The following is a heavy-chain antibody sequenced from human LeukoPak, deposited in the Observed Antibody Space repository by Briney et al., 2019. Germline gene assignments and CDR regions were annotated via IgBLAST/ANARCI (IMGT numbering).Heavy chain of an antibody. V-gene: IGHV4-39*01. D-gene: IGHD1-26*01. CDR2: IYYSGST. CDR3: ARRLTDGSYYRTGWFDP. Sequence: PSETLSLTCTVSGGSISSSSYYWGWIRQPPGKGLEWIGSIYYSGSTYYNPSLKSRVTISVDASKNQFSLKLSSVTAADTAVYYCARRLTDGSYYRTGWFDPWGQGTLVTVSS. J-gene: IGHJ5*02. CDR1: GGSISSSSYY.